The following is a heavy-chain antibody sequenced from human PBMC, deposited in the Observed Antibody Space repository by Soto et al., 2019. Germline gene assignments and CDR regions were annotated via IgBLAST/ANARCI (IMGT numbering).Heavy chain of an antibody. D-gene: IGHD3-10*01. CDR1: GDSLSRGAYY. J-gene: IGHJ4*02. CDR3: ARGNSGSYYFDY. V-gene: IGHV4-31*03. Sequence: SETLSLTCTVSGDSLSRGAYYWTWIRQHPGKGLEWIGYIYYSGSTSYNPSLESRVSMSVDTSRNQFSLKLSSVTSADTAVYFCARGNSGSYYFDYWGPGTLVTVSS. CDR2: IYYSGST.